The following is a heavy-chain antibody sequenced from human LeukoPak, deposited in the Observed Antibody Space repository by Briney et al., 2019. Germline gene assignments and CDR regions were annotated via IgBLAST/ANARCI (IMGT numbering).Heavy chain of an antibody. D-gene: IGHD2-21*02. V-gene: IGHV3-21*01. CDR1: GFTFSSYS. J-gene: IGHJ5*02. Sequence: GGTLRLSCAASGFTFSSYSMNWVRQAPGKGLAWVSSISSSISYIYYADSVKGRFTISRDNAKNSLYLQMNSLRAEDTAVYYCAREVVVVTADWFDPWGQGTLVSVSS. CDR3: AREVVVVTADWFDP. CDR2: ISSSISYI.